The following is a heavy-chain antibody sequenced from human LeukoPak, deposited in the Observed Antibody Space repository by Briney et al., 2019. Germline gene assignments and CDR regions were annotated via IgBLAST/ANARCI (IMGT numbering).Heavy chain of an antibody. CDR1: GYTFTGYY. V-gene: IGHV1-2*02. J-gene: IGHJ5*02. D-gene: IGHD3-10*01. CDR3: AREGDSYGSGRDWFDP. CDR2: INPNSGGT. Sequence: GASVKVSCKASGYTFTGYYMHWVRQAPGQGLEWMGWINPNSGGTNYAQKFQGRVTMTRDTSISTAYMELSRLRSDDTAVYYCAREGDSYGSGRDWFDPWGQGILVTVSS.